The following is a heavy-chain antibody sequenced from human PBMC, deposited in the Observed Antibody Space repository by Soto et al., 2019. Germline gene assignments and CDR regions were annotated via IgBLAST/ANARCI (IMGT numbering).Heavy chain of an antibody. J-gene: IGHJ4*02. CDR1: GFTFSSYA. V-gene: IGHV3-23*01. D-gene: IGHD1-1*01. CDR2: ISGSGGST. CDR3: AKVAVEGGYYFDY. Sequence: GGSLRLSCAASGFTFSSYAMSWVRQAPGKGLEWVSAISGSGGSTYYADSGKGRFTIARDNSKNTLYLQMNSLRAEDTAVYYCAKVAVEGGYYFDYWGQGTLVTVSS.